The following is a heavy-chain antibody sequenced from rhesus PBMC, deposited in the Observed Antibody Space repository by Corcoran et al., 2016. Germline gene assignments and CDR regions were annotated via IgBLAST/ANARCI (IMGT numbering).Heavy chain of an antibody. V-gene: IGHV4-173*01. D-gene: IGHD6-19*01. CDR1: GCSVNGNW. CDR2: ISDTGGST. CDR3: ATVRGRGRSDRFDV. J-gene: IGHJ5-1*01. Sequence: QLQLQESGPGLVQPSETLSLTCAAPGCSVNGNWWSWIRPPPGKGLEWIGRISDTGGSTTYNPSLKSRVAISTDTSKNQVSLKLISVTAADTAMYYCATVRGRGRSDRFDVWGPGVLVTVSS.